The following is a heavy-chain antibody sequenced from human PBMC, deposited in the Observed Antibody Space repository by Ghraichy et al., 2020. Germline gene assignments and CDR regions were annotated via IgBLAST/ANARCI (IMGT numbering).Heavy chain of an antibody. Sequence: GGSLRLSCKFSGDTFSSYLMHWVRQAPGKGLLWVSRIDSAGSAISYADSVERRFTISRDNAESTVYLQMNSLRVEDTAVYYCEGDYFGPGTYFVYGMDVCGQGTTVIVSS. J-gene: IGHJ6*01. CDR1: GDTFSSYL. V-gene: IGHV3-74*01. D-gene: IGHD3-10*01. CDR2: IDSAGSAI. CDR3: EGDYFGPGTYFVYGMDV.